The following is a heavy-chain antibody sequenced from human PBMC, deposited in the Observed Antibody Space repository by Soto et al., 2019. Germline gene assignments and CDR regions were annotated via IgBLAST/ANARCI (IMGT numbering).Heavy chain of an antibody. D-gene: IGHD2-15*01. Sequence: PGGSLRLSCAASGFTFSNYAMNWVRQAPGKGLEWVAVISYDGATKYYANSVRGRFAISRDNSKNTMFLQMNRLRIEDTGVYFCARDRLRTVTAEPAYWGQGTQVTVSS. CDR1: GFTFSNYA. CDR2: ISYDGATK. J-gene: IGHJ4*02. CDR3: ARDRLRTVTAEPAY. V-gene: IGHV3-30*09.